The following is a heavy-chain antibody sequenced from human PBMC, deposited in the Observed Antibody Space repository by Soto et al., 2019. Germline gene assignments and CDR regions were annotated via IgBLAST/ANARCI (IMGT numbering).Heavy chain of an antibody. CDR1: GFTFSNYG. Sequence: QVQLVESGGGVVQPGGSLRLSCAASGFTFSNYGMHWVRQAPGKGLEWVAVIWYDGNNKYYADSVKDRFPISRDNSNNTLYVQMTSLRAEDTAVDYCARGLHSPCDYWGQGTLVTVSS. CDR2: IWYDGNNK. CDR3: ARGLHSPCDY. J-gene: IGHJ4*02. D-gene: IGHD2-21*01. V-gene: IGHV3-33*01.